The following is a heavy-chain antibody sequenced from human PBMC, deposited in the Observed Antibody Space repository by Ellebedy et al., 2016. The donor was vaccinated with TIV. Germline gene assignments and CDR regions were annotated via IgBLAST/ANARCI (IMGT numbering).Heavy chain of an antibody. V-gene: IGHV4-59*12. CDR3: ARGLVHGGWFDP. CDR2: IYYSGST. J-gene: IGHJ5*02. CDR1: GGSISSYY. Sequence: SETLSLXXTVSGGSISSYYWSWIRQPPGKGLEWIGYIYYSGSTNYNPSLKSRVTISVDTSKNQFSLKRSSVTAADTAVYYCARGLVHGGWFDPWGQGTLVTVSS. D-gene: IGHD2-15*01.